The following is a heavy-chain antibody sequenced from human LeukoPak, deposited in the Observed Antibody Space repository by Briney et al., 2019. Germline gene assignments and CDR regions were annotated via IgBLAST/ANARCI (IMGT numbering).Heavy chain of an antibody. Sequence: ASVKVSCKASGYTFTSYYMHWVRQAPGQGLEWMGIINPSGGSTSYAQKFQGRVTMTRDTSISTAYMELSRLRSDDTAVYYCALGRELRSPFDYWGQGTLVTVSS. CDR1: GYTFTSYY. CDR3: ALGRELRSPFDY. D-gene: IGHD1-26*01. V-gene: IGHV1-46*03. CDR2: INPSGGST. J-gene: IGHJ4*02.